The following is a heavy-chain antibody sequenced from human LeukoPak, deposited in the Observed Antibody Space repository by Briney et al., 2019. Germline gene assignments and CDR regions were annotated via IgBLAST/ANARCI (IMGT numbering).Heavy chain of an antibody. CDR2: IRYDGSNK. J-gene: IGHJ4*02. CDR3: AKDEGRDVVVPAAIGY. D-gene: IGHD2-2*01. V-gene: IGHV3-30*02. CDR1: GFTFSSYG. Sequence: GGSLRLSCAASGFTFSSYGTHWVRQAPGKGLEWVAFIRYDGSNKYYADSVKGRFTISRDNSKNTLYLQMNSLRAEDTAVYYCAKDEGRDVVVPAAIGYWGQGTLVTVSS.